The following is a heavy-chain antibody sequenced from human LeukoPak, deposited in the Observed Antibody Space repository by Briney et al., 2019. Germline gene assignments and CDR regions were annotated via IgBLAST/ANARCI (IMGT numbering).Heavy chain of an antibody. CDR3: ATGGIAAAGTGNWFDP. J-gene: IGHJ5*02. D-gene: IGHD6-13*01. CDR1: GYTFTDYY. CDR2: VDPEDGET. V-gene: IGHV1-69-2*01. Sequence: ASVKVSCTVSGYTFTDYYMHWEQQAPGKGLEWMGLVDPEDGETIYAEKFQGRVTITADTSTDTTYMELRSLRSEDTAVYYCATGGIAAAGTGNWFDPWGQGTLVTVSS.